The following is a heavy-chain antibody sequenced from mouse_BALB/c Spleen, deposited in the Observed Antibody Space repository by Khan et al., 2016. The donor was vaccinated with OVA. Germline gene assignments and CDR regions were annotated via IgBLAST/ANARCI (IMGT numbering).Heavy chain of an antibody. Sequence: EVQLQESGPGLVKPSQTVSLTCTVTGISITTGNYRWSWIRQFPGNKLEWIGNIYYSGTITYNPSLTSRTTITRDTSKNRFFLAMNSLTAEDTATYYCARDYGSLYWYFDVWGAGTTVTVSS. D-gene: IGHD1-1*01. CDR1: GISITTGNYR. CDR2: IYYSGTI. J-gene: IGHJ1*01. V-gene: IGHV3-5*02. CDR3: ARDYGSLYWYFDV.